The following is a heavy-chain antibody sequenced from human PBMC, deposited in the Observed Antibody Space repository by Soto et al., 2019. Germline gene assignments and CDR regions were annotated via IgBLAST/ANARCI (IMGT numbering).Heavy chain of an antibody. CDR2: IYYSGST. CDR1: RGSISSGDYY. V-gene: IGHV4-30-4*01. D-gene: IGHD1-26*01. J-gene: IGHJ4*02. CDR3: ARVPFYAPSGSYYIDY. Sequence: QVQLQESGPGLVKPSQTLSLTCTVSRGSISSGDYYWSWIRQPPGKGLEWIGYIYYSGSTYYNPSLESRVTISVDTSKKQFSLKLSSVTAADTAVYYCARVPFYAPSGSYYIDYWGQGTLVTVSS.